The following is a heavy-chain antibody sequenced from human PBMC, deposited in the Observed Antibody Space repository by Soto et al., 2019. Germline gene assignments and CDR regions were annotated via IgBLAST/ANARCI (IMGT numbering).Heavy chain of an antibody. V-gene: IGHV3-30-3*01. Sequence: QVQLVESGGGVFHPGMSRGLPWEAPGFTFAIFAWHGVGQAPGKGLEWVAVISFDGSSAHYADSVEGRFTISRDNSKSTVYLQMDSARPEDTAVYYCATGYATTWFQYGLDVWGQGTSVIVFS. J-gene: IGHJ6*02. CDR3: ATGYATTWFQYGLDV. CDR2: ISFDGSSA. D-gene: IGHD3-9*01. CDR1: GFTFAIFA.